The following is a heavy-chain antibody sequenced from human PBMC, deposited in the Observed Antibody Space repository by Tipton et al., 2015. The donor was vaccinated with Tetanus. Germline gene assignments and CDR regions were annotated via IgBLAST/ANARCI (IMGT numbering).Heavy chain of an antibody. J-gene: IGHJ4*02. CDR2: IYPRDSNT. CDR1: GYNFTLYW. CDR3: ARRRTTTAPSYYLES. Sequence: VQLVQSGAEVKKPGESLKISCKVSGYNFTLYWIGWVRQMPGKGLEWMGSIYPRDSNTRYSPSFQGQVTISADTSISTAYLQWSSLKTSDTAMYYCARRRTTTAPSYYLESWGQGTLVTVSS. V-gene: IGHV5-51*01. D-gene: IGHD1-1*01.